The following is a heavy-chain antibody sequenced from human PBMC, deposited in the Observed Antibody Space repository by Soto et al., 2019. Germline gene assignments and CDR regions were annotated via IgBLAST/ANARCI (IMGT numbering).Heavy chain of an antibody. J-gene: IGHJ1*01. D-gene: IGHD6-19*01. V-gene: IGHV3-23*01. Sequence: GGSLRLSCAASGFTFSSYAMSWVRQAPGKGLEWVSGISGSGDSTYYAGSVKGRFTISRDNSKNTLYLQMNSLRAEDTAVYYCAKGVPGIAVAGTRYFQHWGQGTLVTVSS. CDR2: ISGSGDST. CDR3: AKGVPGIAVAGTRYFQH. CDR1: GFTFSSYA.